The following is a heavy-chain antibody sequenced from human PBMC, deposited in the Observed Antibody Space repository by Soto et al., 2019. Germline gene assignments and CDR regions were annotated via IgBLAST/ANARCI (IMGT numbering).Heavy chain of an antibody. CDR1: GGSISSGGYY. CDR3: ARDAARDYYYYGMDV. V-gene: IGHV4-31*03. Sequence: SETLSLTCTVSGGSISSGGYYWSWIRQHPGKGLEWIGYIYYSGSTYYNPSLKSRVTISVDTSKNQFSLKLSSVTAADTAVYYCARDAARDYYYYGMDVWGQGTTFTVSS. J-gene: IGHJ6*02. CDR2: IYYSGST. D-gene: IGHD6-6*01.